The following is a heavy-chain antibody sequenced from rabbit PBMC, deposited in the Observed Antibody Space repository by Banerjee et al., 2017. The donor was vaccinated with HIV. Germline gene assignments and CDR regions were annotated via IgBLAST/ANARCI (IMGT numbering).Heavy chain of an antibody. D-gene: IGHD6-1*01. CDR3: ARDKGGYAGYGYAYL. Sequence: QEQLVESGGGLVTLGGSLKLSCKASGIDFSSYGISWVRQAPGKGLESIACIDTGSGSIYYASWAKGRFTISKPSSTTVTLQMTSLTAADTATYFCARDKGGYAGYGYAYLWGPGTLVTVS. J-gene: IGHJ4*01. V-gene: IGHV1S45*01. CDR2: IDTGSGSI. CDR1: GIDFSSYG.